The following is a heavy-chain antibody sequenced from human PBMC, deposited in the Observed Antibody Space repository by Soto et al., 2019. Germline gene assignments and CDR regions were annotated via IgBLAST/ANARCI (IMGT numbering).Heavy chain of an antibody. V-gene: IGHV1-18*01. CDR3: ARGRYGDY. CDR1: GYIFTSYG. J-gene: IGHJ4*02. D-gene: IGHD4-17*01. CDR2: ISAHNGNT. Sequence: QAHLVQSGPEVKKPGASVKVSCKCSGYIFTSYGIAWVRQAPGQGLEWMGWISAHNGNTEYAQKFQGRVTVTRDTSTSTAYLELRSLRSDDTALYYCARGRYGDYWGQGVLVTVSS.